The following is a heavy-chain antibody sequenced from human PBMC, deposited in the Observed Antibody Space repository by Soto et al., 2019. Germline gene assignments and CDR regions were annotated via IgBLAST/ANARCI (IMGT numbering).Heavy chain of an antibody. CDR2: ISYDGSNK. CDR3: AKDAYYDFWSAPEALYYYYGMDV. J-gene: IGHJ6*02. D-gene: IGHD3-3*01. V-gene: IGHV3-30*18. CDR1: GFTFSSYG. Sequence: PGGSLRLSCAASGFTFSSYGMHWVRQAPGKGLEWVAVISYDGSNKYYADSVKGRFTISRDNSKNTLYLQMNSLRAEDTAVYYCAKDAYYDFWSAPEALYYYYGMDVWGQGTTVTVSS.